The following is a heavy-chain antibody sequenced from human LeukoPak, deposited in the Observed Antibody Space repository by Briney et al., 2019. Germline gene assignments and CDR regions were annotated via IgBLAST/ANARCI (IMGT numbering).Heavy chain of an antibody. V-gene: IGHV3-30*14. CDR1: GFTFSHYT. J-gene: IGHJ4*02. CDR2: ILYDGSNK. D-gene: IGHD4-11*01. Sequence: GGSLRLSCVASGFTFSHYTMHWVRQAPGKGLEWVALILYDGSNKYYADSVKGRFTISRDNAKNTVDLQMGSLRPEDMGVYFCARMDDYTNYYFDYWGQGTMVTVSS. CDR3: ARMDDYTNYYFDY.